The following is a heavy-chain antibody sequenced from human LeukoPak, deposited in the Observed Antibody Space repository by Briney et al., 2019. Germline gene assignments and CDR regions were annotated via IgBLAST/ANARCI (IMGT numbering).Heavy chain of an antibody. D-gene: IGHD5-18*01. J-gene: IGHJ4*02. V-gene: IGHV3-74*01. CDR3: TRGRWLQPFN. CDR2: INSDGSST. Sequence: PGGSLRLSCAASGFTFSSYWMHWVRQAPGKGLVWVSRINSDGSSTSYADSVKDRFTVSRDNSNNILYLQMNSLRAEDTAIYYCTRGRWLQPFNWGQGTLVTVSS. CDR1: GFTFSSYW.